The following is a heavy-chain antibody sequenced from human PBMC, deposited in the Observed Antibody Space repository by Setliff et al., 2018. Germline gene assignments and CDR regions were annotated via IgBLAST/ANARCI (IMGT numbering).Heavy chain of an antibody. V-gene: IGHV4-39*01. CDR3: ARHLLVQGTYHFDY. D-gene: IGHD3-10*01. Sequence: PSETLSLTCSVSGGSISSGSYYWGWIRQSPGKGLEWIGSMYYSGSTYYNPSPKGRVTLSVDTTKNQFSLNLTSMTAADTAVYFCARHLLVQGTYHFDYWGQGSPVTVSS. CDR2: MYYSGST. CDR1: GGSISSGSYY. J-gene: IGHJ4*02.